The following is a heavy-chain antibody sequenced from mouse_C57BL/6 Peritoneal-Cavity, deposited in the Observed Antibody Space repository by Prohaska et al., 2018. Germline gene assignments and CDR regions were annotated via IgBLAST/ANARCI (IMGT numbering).Heavy chain of an antibody. J-gene: IGHJ1*03. D-gene: IGHD4-1*01. V-gene: IGHV4-1*01. CDR1: GIDFSRYW. CDR3: ASPNWDWYFDV. Sequence: EVKLLQSGGGLVQPGGSLKLSCSASGIDFSRYWISLVRRDPGKGLEWIGEINPDSSTINNAPSLKDKFIISRDNAKNTLYLQMSKVRSEDTALYYCASPNWDWYFDVWGTGTTVTVSS. CDR2: INPDSSTI.